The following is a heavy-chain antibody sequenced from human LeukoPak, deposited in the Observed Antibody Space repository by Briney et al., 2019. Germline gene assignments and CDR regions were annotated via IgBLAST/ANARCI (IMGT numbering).Heavy chain of an antibody. D-gene: IGHD3-22*01. J-gene: IGHJ4*02. CDR2: IYYSGST. CDR3: AGPLLTYYSDSSAYS. CDR1: GGSIRSSNYY. Sequence: PSETLSLTCSVSGGSIRSSNYYWGWIRQPPGKGLEWIGIIYYSGSTYYNPSLKSRVTISIDTSKNQFSLKLSSVTAADTAVYYCAGPLLTYYSDSSAYSWGQGTLVTVSS. V-gene: IGHV4-39*01.